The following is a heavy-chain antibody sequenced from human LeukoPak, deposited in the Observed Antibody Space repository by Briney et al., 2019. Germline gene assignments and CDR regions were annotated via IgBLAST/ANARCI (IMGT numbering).Heavy chain of an antibody. CDR2: INPNSGGT. CDR1: GYTFTGYY. V-gene: IGHV1-2*06. D-gene: IGHD3-9*01. J-gene: IGHJ3*02. Sequence: ASVKVSCKASGYTFTGYYMHWVRRAPGQGLEWMGRINPNSGGTNYAQKFQGRVTMTRDTSISTAYMELSSLRSEDTAVYYCARLDTATDAFDIWGQGTMVTVSS. CDR3: ARLDTATDAFDI.